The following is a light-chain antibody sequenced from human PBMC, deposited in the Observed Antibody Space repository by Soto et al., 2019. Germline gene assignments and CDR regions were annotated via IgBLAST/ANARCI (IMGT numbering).Light chain of an antibody. CDR1: QSVLYNSNNKNF. J-gene: IGKJ4*01. CDR2: WAS. CDR3: QQYYGSPVT. Sequence: DIVMTQSPDSLAVSLGERATINCKSSQSVLYNSNNKNFLAWYQQNLGQPPKLLIYWASTRESGVPDRFSGSGSGTDFTLTISSLQAEDVAVYYCQQYYGSPVTFGGGTKVEIK. V-gene: IGKV4-1*01.